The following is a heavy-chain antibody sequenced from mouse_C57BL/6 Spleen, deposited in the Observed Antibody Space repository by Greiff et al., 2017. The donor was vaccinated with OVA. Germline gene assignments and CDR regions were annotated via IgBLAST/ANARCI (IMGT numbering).Heavy chain of an antibody. D-gene: IGHD2-5*01. CDR1: GFTFSSYT. V-gene: IGHV5-9*01. CDR2: ISGGGGNT. CDR3: ARSYSNYVDYAMDY. Sequence: VESGGGLVKPGGSLKLSCAASGFTFSSYTMSWVRQTPEKRLEWVATISGGGGNTYYPDSVKGRFTISRDNAKNTLYLQMSSLRSEDTALYYCARSYSNYVDYAMDYWGLGTSVTVSS. J-gene: IGHJ4*01.